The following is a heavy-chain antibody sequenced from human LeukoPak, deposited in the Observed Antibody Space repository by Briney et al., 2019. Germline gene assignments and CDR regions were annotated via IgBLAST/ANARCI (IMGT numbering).Heavy chain of an antibody. J-gene: IGHJ4*02. V-gene: IGHV3-23*01. D-gene: IGHD1-26*01. CDR1: GFTFSSYA. CDR3: AKFSGSYSGIFDY. Sequence: GGSLRLSCAASGFTFSSYAMSWVSQAPGKGLEWVSAISGSGGSTYYADSVKGRFTISRDNSKNTLYLQMNSLRAEDTAVYYCAKFSGSYSGIFDYWGQGTLVTVSS. CDR2: ISGSGGST.